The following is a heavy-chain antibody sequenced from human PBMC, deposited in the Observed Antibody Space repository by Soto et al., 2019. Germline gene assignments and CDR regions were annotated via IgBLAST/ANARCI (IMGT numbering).Heavy chain of an antibody. CDR3: ARGRAVAGTSPYYMDV. Sequence: QVQLVESGGGVVQPGRSLRLSCAASGFTFSSYGMHWVRQAPGKGLEWVAVIWYDGSNKYYADSVKSRFTISRDNSKNTLYLQMNSLRAEDTAVYYCARGRAVAGTSPYYMDVWGKGTTVTVSS. CDR1: GFTFSSYG. CDR2: IWYDGSNK. D-gene: IGHD6-19*01. V-gene: IGHV3-33*01. J-gene: IGHJ6*03.